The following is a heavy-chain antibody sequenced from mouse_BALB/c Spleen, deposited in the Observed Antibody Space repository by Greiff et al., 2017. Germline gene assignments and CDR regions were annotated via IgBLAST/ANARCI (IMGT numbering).Heavy chain of an antibody. CDR1: GYTFTNYW. V-gene: IGHV1-63*02. J-gene: IGHJ4*01. Sequence: VKLMESGAELVRPGTSVKISCKASGYTFTNYWLGWVKQRPGHGLEWIGDIYPGGGYTNYNEKFKGKATLTADTSSSTAYMQLSSLTSEDSAVYFCARSDNYAMDYWGQGTSVTVSS. CDR3: ARSDNYAMDY. CDR2: IYPGGGYT.